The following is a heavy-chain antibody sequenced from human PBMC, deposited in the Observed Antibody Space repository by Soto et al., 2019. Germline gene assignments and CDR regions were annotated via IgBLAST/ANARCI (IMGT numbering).Heavy chain of an antibody. CDR1: GGSISSGGYS. J-gene: IGHJ3*02. Sequence: QVQLQESGPGLVKPSQTLSLTCTVSGGSISSGGYSWTWIRQHPGKGLEWIGYIYYSGSTYYKPSLKRRVAISVDTSKNQLSLKLSSVTAADTAVYYCAGASTWHPCAFDIWGQGTTVTVSS. CDR3: AGASTWHPCAFDI. V-gene: IGHV4-31*03. D-gene: IGHD5-12*01. CDR2: IYYSGST.